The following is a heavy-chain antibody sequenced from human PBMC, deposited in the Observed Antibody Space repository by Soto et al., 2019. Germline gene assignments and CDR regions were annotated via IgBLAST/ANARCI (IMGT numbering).Heavy chain of an antibody. J-gene: IGHJ6*02. CDR1: GYTFTSYG. Sequence: QVQLVQSGAEVKKPGASVKVSCKASGYTFTSYGISWVRQAPGQGLEWMGWISAYNGNTNYAQKLQGRVTMTTDTPTSTAYMERRSLRSDDTAVYCCARDGWDSWIQLWFTVWGQGTTVTVSS. V-gene: IGHV1-18*01. CDR2: ISAYNGNT. D-gene: IGHD5-18*01. CDR3: ARDGWDSWIQLWFTV.